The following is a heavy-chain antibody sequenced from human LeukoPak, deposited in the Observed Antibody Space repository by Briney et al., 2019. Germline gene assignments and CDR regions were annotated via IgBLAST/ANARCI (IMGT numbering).Heavy chain of an antibody. CDR3: ARAKVRGVIIKSFDY. V-gene: IGHV3-23*01. Sequence: PGGSLRLSCAASGFTFSSYAMSWVRQAPGKGLEWVSAISGSGGDTYYADSVKGRFSISRDNSKNTLSLQMNSLRAEDTAVYYCARAKVRGVIIKSFDYWGQGTLATVSS. D-gene: IGHD3-10*01. CDR2: ISGSGGDT. J-gene: IGHJ4*02. CDR1: GFTFSSYA.